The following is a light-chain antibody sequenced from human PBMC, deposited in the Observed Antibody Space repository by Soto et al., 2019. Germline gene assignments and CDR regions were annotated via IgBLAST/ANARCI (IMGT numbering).Light chain of an antibody. CDR3: LQKYFYPFT. J-gene: IGKJ3*01. V-gene: IGKV1-6*01. CDR2: AAS. CDR1: QGIRND. Sequence: AIQMTQSPSSLSPSVGERSTITCRAIQGIRNDLDWFQQKPGKAPKLLIYAASNLQSGVPARFSGSGSGTDFTLTISSLQPEDFATYYCLQKYFYPFTFGPGTKVDIK.